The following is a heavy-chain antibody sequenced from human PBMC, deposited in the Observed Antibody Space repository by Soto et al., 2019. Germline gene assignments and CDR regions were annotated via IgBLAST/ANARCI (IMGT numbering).Heavy chain of an antibody. CDR1: GYTFTDHG. D-gene: IGHD3-10*01. Sequence: QVQLVQSGPEVKKPGASVPVSCKTSGYTFTDHGIDWVRQAPGQGLEWVGWVSSYNGNTNYAYNLKDRVIMTTDASTSTAYMELRGLRSDDTAVYYCARDVEGSYCPADFWGQGPPVTVSS. CDR2: VSSYNGNT. J-gene: IGHJ4*02. CDR3: ARDVEGSYCPADF. V-gene: IGHV1-18*01.